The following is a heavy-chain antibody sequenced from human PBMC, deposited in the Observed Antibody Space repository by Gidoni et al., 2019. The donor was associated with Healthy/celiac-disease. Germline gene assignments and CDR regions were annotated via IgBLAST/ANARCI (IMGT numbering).Heavy chain of an antibody. CDR1: GSTFTGYD. CDR2: INPSSGGT. D-gene: IGHD2-2*01. V-gene: IGHV1-2*02. J-gene: IGHJ4*02. Sequence: QVKLAQSGADAKKPGASVKVSCKASGSTFTGYDLHWVRQALGQGLEWVGWINPSSGGTNYAQKFQGRVTMTRDTSISTAYMELSRLRSDDTAVYYCARDRGSTSCQYYFDYWGQGTLVTVSS. CDR3: ARDRGSTSCQYYFDY.